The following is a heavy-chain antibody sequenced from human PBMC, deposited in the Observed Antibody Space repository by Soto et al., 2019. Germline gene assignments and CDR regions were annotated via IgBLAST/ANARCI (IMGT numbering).Heavy chain of an antibody. Sequence: SQTLSLTCAISGDSVSSNSAAWNWIRQSPSRGLEWLGRTYYRSKWYNNYAVSVKSRITINPDTSKNQFSLHLNSVIPEDTAVYYCARGGDYGDYYFDYWGQGTLVTVSS. D-gene: IGHD4-17*01. J-gene: IGHJ4*02. CDR3: ARGGDYGDYYFDY. CDR1: GDSVSSNSAA. V-gene: IGHV6-1*01. CDR2: TYYRSKWYN.